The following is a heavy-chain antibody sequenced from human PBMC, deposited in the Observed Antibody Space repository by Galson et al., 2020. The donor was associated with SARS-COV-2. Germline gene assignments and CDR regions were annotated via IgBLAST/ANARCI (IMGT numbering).Heavy chain of an antibody. Sequence: GGSLRLSCAASGFTFSRFAMSWVRRAPAKGLELVSTISGGHTTYYAASLKGRFTISRDNARNIVSLEMNNLRVEDTAVYYCVRAAYCGGDCASTFDDSSPPFVWGQGSLVTVSS. D-gene: IGHD2-21*01. CDR1: GFTFSRFA. CDR2: ISGGHTT. J-gene: IGHJ4*02. V-gene: IGHV3-23*01. CDR3: VRAAYCGGDCASTFDDSSPPFV.